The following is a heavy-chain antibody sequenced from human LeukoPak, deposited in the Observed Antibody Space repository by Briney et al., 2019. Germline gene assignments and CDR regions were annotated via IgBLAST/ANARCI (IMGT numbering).Heavy chain of an antibody. V-gene: IGHV1-2*02. J-gene: IGHJ5*02. CDR3: AREGGDSSSNWFDP. Sequence: ASVKVSCKASGYTFTDYYIHWVRQAPGQGLEWIAWINPNSGGTNYAQKFQGRVTMTRDTSISTAYMELSRLRSDDTAVYYCAREGGDSSSNWFDPWGQGTLVTVSS. CDR1: GYTFTDYY. CDR2: INPNSGGT. D-gene: IGHD6-13*01.